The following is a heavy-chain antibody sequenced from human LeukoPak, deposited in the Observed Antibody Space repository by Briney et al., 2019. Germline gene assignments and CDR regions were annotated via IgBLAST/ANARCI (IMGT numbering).Heavy chain of an antibody. V-gene: IGHV3-33*01. CDR3: ARDHSSSWYGGGY. J-gene: IGHJ4*02. D-gene: IGHD6-13*01. CDR1: GFTFSSYG. CDR2: IWYDGSNK. Sequence: QTGGSLRLSCAASGFTFSSYGMHWVRQAPGKGLEWVAVIWYDGSNKYYVDSVKGRFTISRDNSKNTLYLQMNSLRVEDTALYYCARDHSSSWYGGGYWGQGTLVTVSS.